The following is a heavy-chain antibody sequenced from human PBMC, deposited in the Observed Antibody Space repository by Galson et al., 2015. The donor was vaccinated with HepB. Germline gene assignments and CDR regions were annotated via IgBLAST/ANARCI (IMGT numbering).Heavy chain of an antibody. CDR3: ARDRGNHGVVLDY. J-gene: IGHJ4*02. V-gene: IGHV3-7*03. CDR2: IKQDGSEK. CDR1: GFTFSSYW. Sequence: SLRLSCAASGFTFSSYWMSWVRQAPGKGLEWVANIKQDGSEKYYVDSVKGRFTISRDNAKNSLFLQMNSLRAEGTAVYYCARDRGNHGVVLDYWGQGTLVTVSS. D-gene: IGHD3-10*01.